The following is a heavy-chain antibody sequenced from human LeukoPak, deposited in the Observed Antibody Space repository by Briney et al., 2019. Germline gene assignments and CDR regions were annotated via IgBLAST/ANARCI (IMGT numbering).Heavy chain of an antibody. D-gene: IGHD2-2*01. CDR3: ARLYCSSTSCYYYYGMDV. J-gene: IGHJ6*02. Sequence: LSLTCTVSGGSISSYYWSWIRQPPGKGLEWVSGISWNSGSIDYADSVKGRFTISRDNAKNSLYLQMNSLRAEDTALYYCARLYCSSTSCYYYYGMDVWGQGTTVTVSS. CDR1: GGSISSYY. V-gene: IGHV3-9*01. CDR2: ISWNSGSI.